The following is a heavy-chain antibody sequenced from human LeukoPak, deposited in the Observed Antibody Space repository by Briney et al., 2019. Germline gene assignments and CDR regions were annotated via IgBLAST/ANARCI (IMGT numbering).Heavy chain of an antibody. D-gene: IGHD6-13*01. CDR3: ARGVAAAGTDWFDP. Sequence: SETLSLTCAVYGGSFSGYYWSWIRQSPGKGLEWIGETKHSGGTNFIPSLKSRLAISVDTSKNQFSLKLSSVTAADTAVYYCARGVAAAGTDWFDPWGQGTLVTVSS. CDR1: GGSFSGYY. V-gene: IGHV4-34*01. CDR2: TKHSGGT. J-gene: IGHJ5*02.